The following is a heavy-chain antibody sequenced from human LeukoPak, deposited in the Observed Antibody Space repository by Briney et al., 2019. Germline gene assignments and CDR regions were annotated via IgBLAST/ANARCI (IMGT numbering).Heavy chain of an antibody. CDR2: IWYDGSNK. V-gene: IGHV3-33*01. Sequence: GRSLRLSCAASGFTFSSYGMHWLRQAPGQGLEWGAVIWYDGSNKYYADSVKGRFTISRDNSKNTLYLQMNSLRAKDTAVYYCARQYYYDSSGYYNSYYYYYGMDVWGQGTTVTVSS. D-gene: IGHD3-22*01. CDR1: GFTFSSYG. CDR3: ARQYYYDSSGYYNSYYYYYGMDV. J-gene: IGHJ6*02.